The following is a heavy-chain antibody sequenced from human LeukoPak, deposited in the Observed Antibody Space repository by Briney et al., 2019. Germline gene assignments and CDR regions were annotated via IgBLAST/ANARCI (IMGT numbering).Heavy chain of an antibody. CDR3: ARGLRAYYDFWSGYPGYYYYGMDV. V-gene: IGHV3-13*01. Sequence: QTGGSLRLSCAASGFTFSSYDMHWVRQATGKGLEWVSAIGTAGDTYYPGSVKGRFTISRENAKSSLYLQMNSLRAGDTAVYYCARGLRAYYDFWSGYPGYYYYGMDVWGQGTTVTVSS. CDR2: IGTAGDT. J-gene: IGHJ6*02. D-gene: IGHD3-3*01. CDR1: GFTFSSYD.